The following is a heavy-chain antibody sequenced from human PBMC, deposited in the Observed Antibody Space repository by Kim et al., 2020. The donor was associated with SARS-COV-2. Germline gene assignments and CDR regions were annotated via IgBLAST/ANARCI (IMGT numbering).Heavy chain of an antibody. J-gene: IGHJ5*02. Sequence: ASVKVSCKASGYTFTSYAMHWVRQAPGQRLEWMGWINAGNGNTKYSQKFQGRVTITRDTSASTAYMELSSLRSEDTAVYYCARDREAFLWFGELSHSWFDPWGQGTLVTVSS. CDR1: GYTFTSYA. V-gene: IGHV1-3*01. CDR3: ARDREAFLWFGELSHSWFDP. D-gene: IGHD3-10*01. CDR2: INAGNGNT.